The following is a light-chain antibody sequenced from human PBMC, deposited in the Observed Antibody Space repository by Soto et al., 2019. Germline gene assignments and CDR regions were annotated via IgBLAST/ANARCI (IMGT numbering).Light chain of an antibody. V-gene: IGKV1-5*03. CDR1: QSISSW. J-gene: IGKJ4*01. Sequence: DIQMTQSPSTLSASVGDRVTITCRASQSISSWLAWYQQKPGKAPNLLIYKSSTLESGVPSRFSGSGSGTEFTLTISSLQPDDFATYYCQQYNNYPLTFGGRTKVEIK. CDR2: KSS. CDR3: QQYNNYPLT.